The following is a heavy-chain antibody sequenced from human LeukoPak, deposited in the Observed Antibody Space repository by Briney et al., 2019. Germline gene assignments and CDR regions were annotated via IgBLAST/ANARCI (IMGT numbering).Heavy chain of an antibody. CDR1: GFTFSSYD. Sequence: GGSLRLSCAASGFTFSSYDMSWVRQAPGKGLEWVSGINKSGGGTYYADSVKGRFTMSRDNSKNTLFLQMNSLRAEDTAVYYCAKVTWSSSGSDYWGQGTLVTVTS. CDR3: AKVTWSSSGSDY. J-gene: IGHJ4*02. CDR2: INKSGGGT. V-gene: IGHV3-23*01. D-gene: IGHD6-19*01.